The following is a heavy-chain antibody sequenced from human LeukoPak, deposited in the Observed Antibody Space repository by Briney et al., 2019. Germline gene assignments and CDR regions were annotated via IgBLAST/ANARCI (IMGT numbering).Heavy chain of an antibody. D-gene: IGHD1-26*01. CDR3: ARARSLGIHYYFDY. V-gene: IGHV1-2*02. Sequence: GASVKVSCKASGYTFTGYYMRWVRQAPGQGLEWMGWINPNSGGTNYAQKFQGRVTMTRDTSISTAYMELSRLRSDDTAVYYCARARSLGIHYYFDYWGQGTLVTVSS. J-gene: IGHJ4*02. CDR1: GYTFTGYY. CDR2: INPNSGGT.